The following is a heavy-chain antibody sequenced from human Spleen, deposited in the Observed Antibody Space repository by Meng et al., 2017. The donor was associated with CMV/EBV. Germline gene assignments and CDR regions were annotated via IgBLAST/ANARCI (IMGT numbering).Heavy chain of an antibody. Sequence: LTCTVYGGSFSDYYFNWIRQPPGKGLEWVGEINDSGATNDNPSLNRRVTISVDKSKNQFSLNLTSVTPADTAVYYCAASTLRAPFEFWGQGSLVTVSS. D-gene: IGHD5/OR15-5a*01. J-gene: IGHJ4*02. CDR2: INDSGAT. V-gene: IGHV4-34*01. CDR1: GGSFSDYY. CDR3: AASTLRAPFEF.